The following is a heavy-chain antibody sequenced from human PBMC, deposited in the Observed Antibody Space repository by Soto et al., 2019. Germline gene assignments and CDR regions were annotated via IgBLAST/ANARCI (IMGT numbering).Heavy chain of an antibody. CDR2: IYHRGST. CDR3: AREAGSSWYRNFDY. J-gene: IGHJ4*02. V-gene: IGHV4-4*02. D-gene: IGHD6-13*01. CDR1: GGSISSSNW. Sequence: QVQLQESGPGLVKPSGTLSLTCAVSGGSISSSNWWRWVRQPPGKGLEWIGEIYHRGSTNYNPSLKSRVTIPVDKSKNQFSLKLSSVTAADTAVYDCAREAGSSWYRNFDYWVQGTLVTVSS.